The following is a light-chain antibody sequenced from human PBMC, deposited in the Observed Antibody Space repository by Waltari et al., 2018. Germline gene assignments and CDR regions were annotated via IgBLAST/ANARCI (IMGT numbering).Light chain of an antibody. J-gene: IGLJ3*02. CDR3: QSYDSSLGAWV. V-gene: IGLV1-40*01. CDR2: ANN. CDR1: RSNIGAIYD. Sequence: QSVLMQPPSVSGAPGQRVTISCPGSRSNIGAIYDLHWYQQLPRTAPRLLIYANNNRPSGVPDRFSGSESGASASLAIAGLQGEDEADYYCQSYDSSLGAWVFGGGTKLTVL.